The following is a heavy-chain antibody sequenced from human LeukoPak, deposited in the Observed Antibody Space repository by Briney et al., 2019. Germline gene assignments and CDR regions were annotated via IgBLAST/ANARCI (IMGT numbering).Heavy chain of an antibody. CDR3: ANLLTTGNAFDI. J-gene: IGHJ3*02. D-gene: IGHD4-17*01. Sequence: GGSLRLSCAASGFTFSSYAMSWVPQAPGKGLEWVSAISGSGGSTYYADSVKGRFTISRDNSKNTLYLQMNSLRAEDTAVYYCANLLTTGNAFDIWGQGTMVTVSS. CDR2: ISGSGGST. CDR1: GFTFSSYA. V-gene: IGHV3-23*01.